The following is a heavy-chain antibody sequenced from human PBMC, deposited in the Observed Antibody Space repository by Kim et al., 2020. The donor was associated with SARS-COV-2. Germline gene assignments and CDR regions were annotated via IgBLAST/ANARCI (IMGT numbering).Heavy chain of an antibody. Sequence: GGSLRLSCAASGLTFSSYGMSWVRQVPGKGLEWVSAISGGGRTVYYADSVRGRFTISRDNSENTLYLQMNNLRAEDTAVYHCAKDSVAGTRGHAYWGRG. CDR2: ISGGGRTV. V-gene: IGHV3-23*01. CDR3: AKDSVAGTRGHAY. J-gene: IGHJ4*02. D-gene: IGHD6-19*01. CDR1: GLTFSSYG.